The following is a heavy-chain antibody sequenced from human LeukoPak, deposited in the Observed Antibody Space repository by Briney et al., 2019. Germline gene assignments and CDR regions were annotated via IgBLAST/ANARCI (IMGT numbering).Heavy chain of an antibody. CDR2: IWYDGSNK. CDR1: GFTFSDYG. D-gene: IGHD3-22*01. J-gene: IGHJ4*02. CDR3: ARGGGGYYDSSGYYPDYFDY. V-gene: IGHV3-33*01. Sequence: PGRSLRLSCAASGFTFSDYGMHWVRQAPGKGLEWVALIWYDGSNKYYADSVKGRFTISRDNSKNTLYLQMNSLRAEDTAVYYCARGGGGYYDSSGYYPDYFDYWGQGTLVTVSS.